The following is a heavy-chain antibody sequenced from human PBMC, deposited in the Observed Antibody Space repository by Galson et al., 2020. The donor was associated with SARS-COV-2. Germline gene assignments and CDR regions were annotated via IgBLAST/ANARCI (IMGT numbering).Heavy chain of an antibody. V-gene: IGHV3-30*03. D-gene: IGHD6-6*01. CDR3: ARDPYSSSSGADV. Sequence: GGSLRLSCAASGFTFNSYSLHWVRQAPGKGLEWVAAMTNDGTNEYYADSVKGRFTISRDNSKNTLYLQMNSLRTEDTAVYYCARDPYSSSSGADVWGQGTLVTVSS. CDR2: MTNDGTNE. CDR1: GFTFNSYS. J-gene: IGHJ1*01.